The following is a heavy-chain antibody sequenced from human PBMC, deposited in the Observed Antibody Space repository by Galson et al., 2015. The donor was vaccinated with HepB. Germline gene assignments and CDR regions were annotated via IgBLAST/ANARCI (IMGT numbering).Heavy chain of an antibody. Sequence: SLRLSCAASGFTFSRYGMHWVRQAPGKGLEWVAVIWLDGSNRYHADSVKGRFTISRDNSKNTLFLQMSSLRVEDTAVYYCARDKDDAMDVWGQGTTVTVSS. CDR2: IWLDGSNR. CDR3: ARDKDDAMDV. V-gene: IGHV3-33*08. J-gene: IGHJ6*02. CDR1: GFTFSRYG. D-gene: IGHD2-15*01.